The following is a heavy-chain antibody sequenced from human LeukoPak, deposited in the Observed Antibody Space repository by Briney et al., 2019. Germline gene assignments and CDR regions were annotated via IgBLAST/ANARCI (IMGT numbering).Heavy chain of an antibody. D-gene: IGHD1-26*01. V-gene: IGHV1-8*01. CDR3: ARHIIVGERSWFDP. CDR1: EYTFTNYD. CDR2: MNPNSGNT. Sequence: GASVKVSCKASEYTFTNYDINWVRQATGQGLEWMGWMNPNSGNTNYAQKFQGRVTITRNTSISTAYMELSSLRSEDTAVYYCARHIIVGERSWFDPWGQGTLVTVSS. J-gene: IGHJ5*02.